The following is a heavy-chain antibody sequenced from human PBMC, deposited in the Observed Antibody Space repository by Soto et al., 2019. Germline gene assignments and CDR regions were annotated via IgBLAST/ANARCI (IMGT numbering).Heavy chain of an antibody. V-gene: IGHV3-33*01. Sequence: QVQLVESGGSVVQPGRSLRLSCAASGFTFSSYGMHWVRQAPGKGLEWVAVIWYDGSNKYYADSVKGRFTISRDNSKNTLYLQMNSLRAEDTAVYYCARDGGGHCSGGSCSYYYYGMDVWGQGTTVTVSS. J-gene: IGHJ6*02. CDR3: ARDGGGHCSGGSCSYYYYGMDV. D-gene: IGHD2-15*01. CDR2: IWYDGSNK. CDR1: GFTFSSYG.